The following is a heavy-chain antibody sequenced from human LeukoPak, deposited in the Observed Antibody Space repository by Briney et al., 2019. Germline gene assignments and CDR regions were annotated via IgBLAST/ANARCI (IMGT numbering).Heavy chain of an antibody. D-gene: IGHD1-1*01. V-gene: IGHV4-59*01. J-gene: IGHJ4*02. Sequence: PSETLSPTCTVSGGPTSDYYWSWLRQPPEKGLEWIGYIHDSGRSDYNPSLKSRVSISVDTSKNQLSLKLSSVTAADTAVYYCARAHTNNWHVDYWSQGTLVTVSS. CDR3: ARAHTNNWHVDY. CDR2: IHDSGRS. CDR1: GGPTSDYY.